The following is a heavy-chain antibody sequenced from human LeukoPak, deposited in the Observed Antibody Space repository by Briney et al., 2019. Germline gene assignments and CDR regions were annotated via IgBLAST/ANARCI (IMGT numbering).Heavy chain of an antibody. CDR1: GFAFGSHW. Sequence: TGGSLRLSCAASGFAFGSHWMHWVRQAPGKGLVWVARIESDASNTRHADSVKGRFTISRDNSKNTLYLQMNSLRAEDTAVYYCARGWAAAGSYYFDYWGQGTLVTISS. CDR3: ARGWAAAGSYYFDY. CDR2: IESDASNT. D-gene: IGHD6-13*01. V-gene: IGHV3-74*01. J-gene: IGHJ4*02.